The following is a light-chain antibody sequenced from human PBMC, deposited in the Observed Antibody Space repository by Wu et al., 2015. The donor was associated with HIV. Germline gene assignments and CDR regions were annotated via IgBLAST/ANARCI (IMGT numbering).Light chain of an antibody. V-gene: IGKV3D-20*02. CDR1: QSVTSSY. Sequence: EIVLTQSPGTLSLSPGERATLSCRASQSVTSSYLAWYQQNPGQAPRLLIYGASSRATGIPDRFSGSGSGTDFTLTISRLEPEDFAVYYCQQRNNWPWTFGQGTKVEMK. CDR3: QQRNNWPWT. CDR2: GAS. J-gene: IGKJ1*01.